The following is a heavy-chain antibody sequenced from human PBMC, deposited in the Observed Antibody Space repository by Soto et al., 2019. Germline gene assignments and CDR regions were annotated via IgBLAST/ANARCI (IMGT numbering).Heavy chain of an antibody. J-gene: IGHJ4*02. D-gene: IGHD1-26*01. CDR2: IYYSGNT. Sequence: SSETLSLTCTVSGGSVSSGSYYWSWIRQPPGKGLEWIGYIYYSGNTKYNPSLKSRVTISVDTSKNQFSLKLSSVTAADTAVYYCARRYGSAIDYWGQGTLVTVSS. CDR1: GGSVSSGSYY. CDR3: ARRYGSAIDY. V-gene: IGHV4-61*01.